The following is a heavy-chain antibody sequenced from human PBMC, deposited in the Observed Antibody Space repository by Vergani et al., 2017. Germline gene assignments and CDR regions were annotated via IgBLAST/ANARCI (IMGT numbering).Heavy chain of an antibody. V-gene: IGHV3-23*01. CDR1: GFTFSKYA. D-gene: IGHD6-6*01. J-gene: IGHJ5*02. CDR2: INDSGGNT. Sequence: EVQLLESGGGLVQPGGSLRLACAASGFTFSKYAMSWVRQAPGKRLEWVSSINDSGGNTYYGDSAKGRLTISRDNAKNSLYLQMNSLRAEDTAVYYCARDRVFWFDPWGQGTLVTVSS. CDR3: ARDRVFWFDP.